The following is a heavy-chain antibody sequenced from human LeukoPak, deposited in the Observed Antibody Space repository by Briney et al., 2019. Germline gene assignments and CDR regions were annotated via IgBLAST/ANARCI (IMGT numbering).Heavy chain of an antibody. CDR1: GYTFTSYY. CDR3: ARGLWVVPAAMQGNYVWGSYHPYYFDY. Sequence: ASVKVSCKASGYTFTSYYMHWVRQAPGQGLEWMGIINPSGGSTSYAQKFQGRVTMTRDMSTSTVYMELSSLRSEDTAVYYCARGLWVVPAAMQGNYVWGSYHPYYFDYWGQGTLVTVSS. CDR2: INPSGGST. V-gene: IGHV1-46*01. D-gene: IGHD3-16*02. J-gene: IGHJ4*02.